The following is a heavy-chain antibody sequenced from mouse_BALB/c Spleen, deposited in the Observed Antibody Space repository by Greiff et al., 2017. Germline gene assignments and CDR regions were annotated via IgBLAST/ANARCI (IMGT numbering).Heavy chain of an antibody. J-gene: IGHJ4*01. CDR3: ARSRDYAAMDY. CDR1: GYTFTSYV. CDR2: INPYNDGT. Sequence: EVQLQQSGPELVKPGASVKMSCKASGYTFTSYVMHWVKQKPGQGLEWIGYINPYNDGTKYNEKFKGKATLTSDKSSSTAYMELSSLTSEDSAVYYCARSRDYAAMDYWGQGTSVTVSS. D-gene: IGHD2-4*01. V-gene: IGHV1-14*01.